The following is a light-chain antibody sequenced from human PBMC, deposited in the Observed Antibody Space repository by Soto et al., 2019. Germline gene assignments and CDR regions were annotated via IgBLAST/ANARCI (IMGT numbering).Light chain of an antibody. CDR1: SGDIGNYNA. CDR2: EVS. CDR3: QSYDTFLSAVV. J-gene: IGLJ2*01. V-gene: IGLV2-14*01. Sequence: QSALTQPASVSGSPGQSITIPCTGTSGDIGNYNAVSWYQQHPGKAPKLMIYEVSHRPSGVPDRFSGSKSGTSASLAITGLQAEDEADYYCQSYDTFLSAVVFGGGTKLTVL.